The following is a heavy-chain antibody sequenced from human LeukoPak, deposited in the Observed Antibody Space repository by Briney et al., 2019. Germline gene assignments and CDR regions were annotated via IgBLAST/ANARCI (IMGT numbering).Heavy chain of an antibody. CDR2: IIPIFGTA. D-gene: IGHD3-22*01. Sequence: SVKVSCKASGGTFSSYAISWVRQAPGQGLEWMGGIIPIFGTANCAQKFQGRVTITADESTSTAYMELSSLRSEDTAVYYCASGSGYMDDYYYYMDVWGKGTTVTISS. CDR3: ASGSGYMDDYYYYMDV. V-gene: IGHV1-69*13. CDR1: GGTFSSYA. J-gene: IGHJ6*03.